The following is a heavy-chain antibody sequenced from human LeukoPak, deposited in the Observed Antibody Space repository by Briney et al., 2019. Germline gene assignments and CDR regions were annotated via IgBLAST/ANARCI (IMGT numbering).Heavy chain of an antibody. Sequence: GGSLRLSCAASGFTFSSYWMSWVRQAPGKGLEWVANIKQDGSEKYYVDSVKGRFTISRDNAKNSLFLQMNSLRAEDTAVYYCARAAYSSTWYSRYFDLWGRGTLVTVSS. D-gene: IGHD6-13*01. CDR2: IKQDGSEK. V-gene: IGHV3-7*01. CDR1: GFTFSSYW. CDR3: ARAAYSSTWYSRYFDL. J-gene: IGHJ2*01.